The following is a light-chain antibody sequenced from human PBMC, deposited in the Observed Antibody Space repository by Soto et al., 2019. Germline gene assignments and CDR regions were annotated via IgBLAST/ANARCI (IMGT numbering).Light chain of an antibody. CDR2: DAS. V-gene: IGKV3-11*01. Sequence: EIVLTQSPATLSLSPGERATLSCRASQSVSSYLAWYQQKPGQAPRLLIYDASNRATGIPARFSGSGSGTEFTLTISSLEPEDFAVYYCQQRSNWPPEVTFGGGTKVDIK. CDR1: QSVSSY. CDR3: QQRSNWPPEVT. J-gene: IGKJ4*01.